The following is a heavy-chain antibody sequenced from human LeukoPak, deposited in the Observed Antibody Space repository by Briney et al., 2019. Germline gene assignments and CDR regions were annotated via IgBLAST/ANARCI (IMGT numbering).Heavy chain of an antibody. D-gene: IGHD6-13*01. CDR2: INHSGST. CDR3: ARGRGEQQLADENY. V-gene: IGHV4-34*01. CDR1: GGSFSGYY. Sequence: PSETLSLTCAVYGGSFSGYYWSWIRQPPGKGLEWIGEINHSGSTNYNPSLKSRVTISVDTSKNQFSLKLSSVTAADTAVYYCARGRGEQQLADENYWGQETLVTVSS. J-gene: IGHJ4*02.